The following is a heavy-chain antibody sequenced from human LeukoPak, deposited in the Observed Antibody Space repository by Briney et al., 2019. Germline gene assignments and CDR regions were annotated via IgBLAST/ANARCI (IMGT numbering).Heavy chain of an antibody. J-gene: IGHJ4*02. CDR2: IGRSGTTI. CDR3: ARSGKIYFDWLLDY. CDR1: GFTFSDYY. V-gene: IGHV3-11*04. Sequence: KSGGSLRLSCAASGFTFSDYYMSWLRQAPGKGLEWVSYIGRSGTTIHYADSVKGRFTISWDNAKKSVYLQMNSLRAEDTAVYYCARSGKIYFDWLLDYWGQGTLVTVSS. D-gene: IGHD3-9*01.